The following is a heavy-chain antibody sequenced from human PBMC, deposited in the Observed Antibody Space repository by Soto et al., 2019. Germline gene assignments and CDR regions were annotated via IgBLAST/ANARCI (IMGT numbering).Heavy chain of an antibody. CDR1: SDHC. D-gene: IGHD2-15*01. CDR2: IYYIGST. V-gene: IGHV4-59*11. CDR3: ARGHGGSWFDP. J-gene: IGHJ5*02. Sequence: SDHCGPRILQPPGKGLEWIGYIYYIGSTNYNPSLKSRVTISADTSKNQFSLRLSSVTAADTAMYYCARGHGGSWFDPWGQGTLVTVS.